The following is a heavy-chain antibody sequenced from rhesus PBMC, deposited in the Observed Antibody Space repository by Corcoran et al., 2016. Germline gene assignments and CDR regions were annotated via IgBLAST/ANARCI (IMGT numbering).Heavy chain of an antibody. CDR2: TSGNSGNA. Sequence: QVQLQESGPGLVKPSETLSLTCSVAGASISSTWWNWVRQPPGKGLEWIGETSGNSGNANYHPFLKSRLSISKDASKNQFSLKLSSVTAEDTAVYFCVRDFLNAQVWFFDFWGPGTPIIVSS. D-gene: IGHD2-2*01. J-gene: IGHJ2*01. CDR1: GASISSTW. CDR3: VRDFLNAQVWFFDF. V-gene: IGHV4-80*01.